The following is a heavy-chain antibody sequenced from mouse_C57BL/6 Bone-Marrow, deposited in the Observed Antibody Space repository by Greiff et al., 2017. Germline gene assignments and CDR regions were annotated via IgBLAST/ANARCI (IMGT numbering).Heavy chain of an antibody. CDR3: ARGYYGSSFLCAY. V-gene: IGHV1-80*01. J-gene: IGHJ3*01. D-gene: IGHD1-1*01. CDR1: GYAFSSYW. CDR2: IYPGDGDT. Sequence: VQLQQSGASVKISCKASGYAFSSYWMNWVKQRPGKGLEWIGQIYPGDGDTNYNGKFKGKATLTDDKSSSTAYMQLRSLTSDDSAVYFCARGYYGSSFLCAYWGQGTLVTVSA.